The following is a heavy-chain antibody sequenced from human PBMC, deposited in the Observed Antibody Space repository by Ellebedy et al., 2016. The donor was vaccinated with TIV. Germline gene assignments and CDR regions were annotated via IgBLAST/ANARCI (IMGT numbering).Heavy chain of an antibody. CDR2: MKYDEIES. Sequence: PGGSLRLSCAASGFSFSRYWTGWIRQPPGKGLEWVAHMKYDEIESYYANSVKGRFTISRDNARNSLYLQMRSLRVDDMAMYYCVRDTVAVPDGNTFDFWGQGTMVSVS. CDR1: GFSFSRYW. CDR3: VRDTVAVPDGNTFDF. V-gene: IGHV3-7*04. J-gene: IGHJ3*01. D-gene: IGHD5-24*01.